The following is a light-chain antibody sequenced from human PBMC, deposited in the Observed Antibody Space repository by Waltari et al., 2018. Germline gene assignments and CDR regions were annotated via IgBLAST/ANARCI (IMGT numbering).Light chain of an antibody. CDR1: QGIRSD. J-gene: IGKJ4*01. Sequence: AIQMTQSPSSLSASVGDRVTITCRASQGIRSDLGWYQQKPVQPPKLLIFAASMLQSGVPSRFSGSASGTEFTLTISSLQPEDFATYYCLQDYDYPLTFGGGTKVEIK. V-gene: IGKV1-6*01. CDR2: AAS. CDR3: LQDYDYPLT.